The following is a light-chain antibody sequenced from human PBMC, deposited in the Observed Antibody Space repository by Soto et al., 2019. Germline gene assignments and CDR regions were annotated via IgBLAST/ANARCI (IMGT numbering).Light chain of an antibody. Sequence: EIVLTQSPGTLSLSPGERATLSCRASQSVGTSYLAWYQQKPGQAPRLLIYGASTRATDIPARFSGSGSGTEFTLTISSLQSDDYAVYYCQQYNNLPRTFGGGTKVDIK. J-gene: IGKJ4*01. CDR1: QSVGTSY. CDR2: GAS. CDR3: QQYNNLPRT. V-gene: IGKV3-15*01.